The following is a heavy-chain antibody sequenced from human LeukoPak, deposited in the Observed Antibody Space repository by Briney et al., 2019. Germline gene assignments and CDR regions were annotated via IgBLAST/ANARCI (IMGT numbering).Heavy chain of an antibody. CDR1: GFTFSNTW. J-gene: IGHJ4*02. CDR2: ISGSGGNT. CDR3: AKGPKSDYFDY. V-gene: IGHV3-23*01. Sequence: PGGSLRLSRAASGFTFSNTWMNWVRQAPGKGLEWVSAISGSGGNTYYADSVKGRFTISRDNSKNTLYLQMNSLRAEDTAVYYCAKGPKSDYFDYWGQGTLVTVSS.